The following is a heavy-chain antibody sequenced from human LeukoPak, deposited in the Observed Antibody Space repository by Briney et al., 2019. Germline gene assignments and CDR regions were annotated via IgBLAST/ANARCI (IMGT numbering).Heavy chain of an antibody. J-gene: IGHJ4*02. CDR3: ARKEYSSGWYGPGDY. CDR1: GFSFNSYG. D-gene: IGHD6-19*01. Sequence: GGSLRLSCAASGFSFNSYGMHWVRQAPGKGLEWVAIIWPDGSNKFYGDPVKGRFTISRDNSKNTLYLQMNSLRAEDTAVYYCARKEYSSGWYGPGDYWGQGTLVTVSS. CDR2: IWPDGSNK. V-gene: IGHV3-33*01.